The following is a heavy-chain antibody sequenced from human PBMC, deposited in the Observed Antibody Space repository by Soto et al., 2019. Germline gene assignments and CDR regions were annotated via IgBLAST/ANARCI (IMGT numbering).Heavy chain of an antibody. D-gene: IGHD3-10*01. V-gene: IGHV3-9*01. CDR2: ISWNSGSI. Sequence: GGSLRLSCAASGFTFDDYAMHWVRQAPGKGLEWVSGISWNSGSIGYADSVKGRFTISRDNAKNSLYLQMNSLRAEDTALYYRAKDTGSGSYNWFDPWGQGTLVTVSS. CDR3: AKDTGSGSYNWFDP. CDR1: GFTFDDYA. J-gene: IGHJ5*02.